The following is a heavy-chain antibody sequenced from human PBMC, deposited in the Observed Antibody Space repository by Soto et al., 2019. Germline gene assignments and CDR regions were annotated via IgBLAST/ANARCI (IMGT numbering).Heavy chain of an antibody. J-gene: IGHJ4*02. CDR1: GFTFTTYT. V-gene: IGHV3-23*01. Sequence: EVQLLESGGGLVQPGGSLRLSCAASGFTFTTYTMSWLRQAPGKGLEWVSSISGSGGHTYYADSVKGRLIVSRDNSKNTLYLQMNSLRAEDTAVYYCAKDGSYISSWPYYFDHWGQGTLVTVSS. CDR3: AKDGSYISSWPYYFDH. D-gene: IGHD6-13*01. CDR2: ISGSGGHT.